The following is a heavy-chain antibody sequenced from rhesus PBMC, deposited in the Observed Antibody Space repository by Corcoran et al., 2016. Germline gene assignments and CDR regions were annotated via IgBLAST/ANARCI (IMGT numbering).Heavy chain of an antibody. D-gene: IGHD2-2*01. CDR3: ARVGYCTSTTCYGYFDY. CDR1: GASISSNW. CDR2: INGKSGTT. J-gene: IGHJ4*01. V-gene: IGHV4-80*01. Sequence: QVQLQESGPGLVKPSETLSLTCTVSGASISSNWWSWIRQPPGKGLEGIGGINGKSGTTNYPPSLTRRVTISKDATKNQFSLKLSSVTAADTAVYYCARVGYCTSTTCYGYFDYWGQGVLVTVSS.